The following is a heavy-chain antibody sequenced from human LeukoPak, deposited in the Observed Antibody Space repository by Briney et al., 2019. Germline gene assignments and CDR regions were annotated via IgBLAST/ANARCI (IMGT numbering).Heavy chain of an antibody. V-gene: IGHV3-21*01. CDR2: ISSSSSYI. Sequence: GGSLRLSCAASGFTFSSYSMNWVRQAPGKGLEWVSSISSSSSYIYYADSVKGRFTISRDNAKNTLYLQMNSLRAEDTAVYYCASRHPGGSSWSDAFDIWGQGTMVTVSS. J-gene: IGHJ3*02. CDR1: GFTFSSYS. CDR3: ASRHPGGSSWSDAFDI. D-gene: IGHD6-13*01.